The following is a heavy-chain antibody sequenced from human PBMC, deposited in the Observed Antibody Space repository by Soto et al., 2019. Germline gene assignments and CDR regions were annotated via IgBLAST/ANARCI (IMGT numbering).Heavy chain of an antibody. CDR3: ARFGYSGYDLYYYCYMDV. CDR1: GFTFSSYG. V-gene: IGHV3-33*01. J-gene: IGHJ6*03. Sequence: SLRLSCAASGFTFSSYGMHWVRQAPGKGLEWVAVIWYDGSNKYYAVSVKGRFTISRDNSKNTLYLQMNSLRAEDTAVYYCARFGYSGYDLYYYCYMDVWGKGTTVTVSS. D-gene: IGHD5-12*01. CDR2: IWYDGSNK.